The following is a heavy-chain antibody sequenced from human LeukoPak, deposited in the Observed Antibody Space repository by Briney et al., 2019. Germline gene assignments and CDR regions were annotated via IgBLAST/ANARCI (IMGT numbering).Heavy chain of an antibody. CDR1: GFTFSGYD. CDR2: IKQDGNEK. CDR3: ARDTLGEGEDANYAVYYFDY. V-gene: IGHV3-7*01. D-gene: IGHD4/OR15-4a*01. J-gene: IGHJ4*02. Sequence: GGSLRLSCAASGFTFSGYDMNWVRQAPGKGLEWVANIKQDGNEKYYVDSVKGRFTISRDNAKNSLDLQMNSLRAEDTAVYYCARDTLGEGEDANYAVYYFDYWGQGTPVTVSS.